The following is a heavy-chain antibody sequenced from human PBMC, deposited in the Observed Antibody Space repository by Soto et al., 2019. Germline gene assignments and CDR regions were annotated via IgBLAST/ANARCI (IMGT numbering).Heavy chain of an antibody. Sequence: QLQLQEAGPGLVKPSETLSLTCTVSGGSISSSSYYWGWIRQPPGKGLEWIGSIYYSGSTYHNPSLKSRVTISVDTSKNEFSLKLSSVTAADTAVYYCARQYNNDYGDYTWFDPWGQGTLVTVSS. V-gene: IGHV4-39*01. CDR3: ARQYNNDYGDYTWFDP. J-gene: IGHJ5*02. CDR1: GGSISSSSYY. CDR2: IYYSGST. D-gene: IGHD4-17*01.